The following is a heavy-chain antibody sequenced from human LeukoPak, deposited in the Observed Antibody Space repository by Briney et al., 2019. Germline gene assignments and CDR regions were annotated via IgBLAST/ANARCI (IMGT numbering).Heavy chain of an antibody. CDR1: GGSISSSSYY. CDR2: IYYSGST. Sequence: SETLSLTCTVSGGSISSSSYYWGWIRQPPGKGLEWIGSIYYSGSTYYNPSLKSRVTISVDTSKNQFSLKLSSVTAADTAVYYCASAPLLWFGELLRAYLDYWGQGTLVTVSS. J-gene: IGHJ4*02. V-gene: IGHV4-39*01. CDR3: ASAPLLWFGELLRAYLDY. D-gene: IGHD3-10*01.